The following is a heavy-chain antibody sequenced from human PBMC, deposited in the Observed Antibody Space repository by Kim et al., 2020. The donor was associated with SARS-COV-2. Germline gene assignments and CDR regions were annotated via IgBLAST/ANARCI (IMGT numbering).Heavy chain of an antibody. CDR3: ARGRRYFDWLPQGRYYGMDV. J-gene: IGHJ6*02. V-gene: IGHV3-13*01. CDR2: IGTAGDT. CDR1: GFTFSSYD. Sequence: GGSLRLSCAASGFTFSSYDMHWVRQATGKGLEWVSAIGTAGDTYYPGSVKGRFTISRENAKNSLYLQMNSLRAGDTAVYYCARGRRYFDWLPQGRYYGMDVWGQGTTVTVSS. D-gene: IGHD3-9*01.